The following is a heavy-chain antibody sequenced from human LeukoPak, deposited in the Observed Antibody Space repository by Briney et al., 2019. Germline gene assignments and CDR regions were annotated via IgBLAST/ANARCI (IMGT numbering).Heavy chain of an antibody. CDR3: ARQDSSGWYLYWFDP. Sequence: PSETLSLTCTVSGGSISSSSYYWGWIRRPPGKGLEWIGSIYYSGSTYYNPSLKSRVTISVDTSKNQFSLKLSSVTAADTAVYYCARQDSSGWYLYWFDPWGQGTLVTVSS. V-gene: IGHV4-39*01. D-gene: IGHD6-19*01. J-gene: IGHJ5*02. CDR2: IYYSGST. CDR1: GGSISSSSYY.